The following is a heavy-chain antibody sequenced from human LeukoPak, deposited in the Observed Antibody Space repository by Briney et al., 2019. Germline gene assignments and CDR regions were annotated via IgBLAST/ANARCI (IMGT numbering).Heavy chain of an antibody. CDR2: ISWNSGSI. J-gene: IGHJ3*02. CDR1: GFTFDDYA. Sequence: GRSLRLSCAASGFTFDDYAMHWVRHAPGKGLEWVSGISWNSGSIGYADSVKGRFTISRDNAKNSLYLQMNSLRAEDTALYYCAKANGELFAFDIWGQGTMVTVSS. D-gene: IGHD3-10*01. V-gene: IGHV3-9*01. CDR3: AKANGELFAFDI.